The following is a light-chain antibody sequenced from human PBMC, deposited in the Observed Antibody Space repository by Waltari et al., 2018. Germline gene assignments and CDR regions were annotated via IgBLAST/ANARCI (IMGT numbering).Light chain of an antibody. J-gene: IGLJ3*02. CDR2: EVT. CDR1: STDVEGYDP. Sequence: QSALTQPPSASGSPGPSITLSCTGISTDVEGYDPAFSDQHHPGKAPKRLIYEVTKRPSGVPERVSGSKSDNTASLAVSGLQAEDEADYYCSSYAGGSSLMFGGGTKLTVL. V-gene: IGLV2-8*01. CDR3: SSYAGGSSLM.